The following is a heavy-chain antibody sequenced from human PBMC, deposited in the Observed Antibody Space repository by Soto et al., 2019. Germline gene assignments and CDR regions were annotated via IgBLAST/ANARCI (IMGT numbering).Heavy chain of an antibody. D-gene: IGHD5-12*01. CDR1: GYTFTSYG. CDR3: ARDRGSLSRGFDAFDI. V-gene: IGHV1-18*01. Sequence: ASVKVSCKASGYTFTSYGISWVRQAPGQGLEWMGWISAYNGNTNYAQKLQGRVTMTTDTSTSTAYMELRSLRSDVTAVYFCARDRGSLSRGFDAFDIWGQGTMVTVSS. CDR2: ISAYNGNT. J-gene: IGHJ3*02.